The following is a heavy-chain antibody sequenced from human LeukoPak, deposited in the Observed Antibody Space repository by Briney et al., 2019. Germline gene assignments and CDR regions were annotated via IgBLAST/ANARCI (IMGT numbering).Heavy chain of an antibody. CDR2: VKSKADGGTT. V-gene: IGHV3-15*01. Sequence: PGGSLRLSCAASGFRFSDAWMSWVRQAPGKGLEWIGRVKSKADGGTTDYAAPVKGRFTISRDDSKNTLYLQMNSLKTEDTAVYYCTTSTAYSSSWSDYWGQGTLVTVSS. CDR3: TTSTAYSSSWSDY. CDR1: GFRFSDAW. J-gene: IGHJ4*02. D-gene: IGHD6-13*01.